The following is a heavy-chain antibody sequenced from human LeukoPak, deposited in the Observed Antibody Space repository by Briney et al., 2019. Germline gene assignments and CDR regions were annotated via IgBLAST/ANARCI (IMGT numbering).Heavy chain of an antibody. D-gene: IGHD3-10*01. J-gene: IGHJ3*02. V-gene: IGHV3-48*03. CDR1: GFTFSNYE. CDR2: ITGSGDTI. CDR3: ATRGGVGAFDI. Sequence: GGSLRLSCAASGFTFSNYEVNWVRQAPGKGLDWVSYITGSGDTIYYADSVRGRFTISRDNAKKSLYLQMSSLKIEDTALYYCATRGGVGAFDIWGQGTMVSVSS.